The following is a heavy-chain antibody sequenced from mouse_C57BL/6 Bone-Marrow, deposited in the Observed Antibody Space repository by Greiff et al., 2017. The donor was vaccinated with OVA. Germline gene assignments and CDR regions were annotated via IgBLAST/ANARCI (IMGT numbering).Heavy chain of an antibody. D-gene: IGHD2-4*01. Sequence: EVNVVESGGGLVQPGESLKLSCESNEYEFPSHDMSWVRKTPEKRLELVAAINSDGGSTYYPDTMERRFIISRDNTKKTLYLQMSSLRSEDTALYYCARRGGDDYDVDWYFDVWGTGTTVTVSS. J-gene: IGHJ1*03. CDR3: ARRGGDDYDVDWYFDV. CDR2: INSDGGST. CDR1: EYEFPSHD. V-gene: IGHV5-2*03.